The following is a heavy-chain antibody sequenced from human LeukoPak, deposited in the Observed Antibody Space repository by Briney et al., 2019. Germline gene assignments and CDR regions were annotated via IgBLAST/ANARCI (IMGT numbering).Heavy chain of an antibody. CDR1: GFTVSANY. CDR3: ANRVTAYYDAFDI. Sequence: GGSLRLSCAASGFTVSANYMGWVRQAPGKGLEWVSVIYSGGDTYYTDSVKGRFTISRDNSKNTLYLQMNSLRAEDTAVYYCANRVTAYYDAFDIWGQGTMVTVSS. CDR2: IYSGGDT. V-gene: IGHV3-66*01. D-gene: IGHD2-21*02. J-gene: IGHJ3*02.